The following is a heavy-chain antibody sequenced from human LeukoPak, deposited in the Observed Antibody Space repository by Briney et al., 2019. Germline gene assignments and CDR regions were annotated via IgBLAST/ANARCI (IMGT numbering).Heavy chain of an antibody. CDR3: ARGDVVRGVSWFDS. CDR1: GYTFTSYW. J-gene: IGHJ5*01. D-gene: IGHD2-21*02. CDR2: IYPGDSGT. Sequence: GESLKISCQGSGYTFTSYWIGWVRQMSVKGLEWMGSIYPGDSGTKYSPSFQGQVTISVDKSTNTAYLQWKSLKASDTAMYYCARGDVVRGVSWFDSWGQGALVTVSS. V-gene: IGHV5-51*01.